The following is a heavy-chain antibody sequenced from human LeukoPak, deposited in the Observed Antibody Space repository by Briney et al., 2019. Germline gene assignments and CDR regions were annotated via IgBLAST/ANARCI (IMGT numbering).Heavy chain of an antibody. Sequence: GGSLRLSCAASGFTFSNDWMSWVRQAPGKGLEWVANIKEDGSEKYYVDSVKGRFTISRDNARNSLYLQMNSLRAEDTAVYYCASGRQLGYWGQGTLVTVSS. CDR1: GFTFSNDW. V-gene: IGHV3-7*01. J-gene: IGHJ4*02. CDR3: ASGRQLGY. CDR2: IKEDGSEK. D-gene: IGHD6-13*01.